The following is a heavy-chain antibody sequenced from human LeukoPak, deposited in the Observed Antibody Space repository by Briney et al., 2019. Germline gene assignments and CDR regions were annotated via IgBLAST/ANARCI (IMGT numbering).Heavy chain of an antibody. Sequence: ASVKVSCKASGYTFTNYGFSWVRQAPGQGLEWMGWIGAYNVKTNYAQKFQGRVTMTTDTSTSTAYMELRSLISDDTAVYYCARDYCSGGSCQSGMLDYWGRGTLVTVSS. D-gene: IGHD2-15*01. CDR1: GYTFTNYG. J-gene: IGHJ4*02. V-gene: IGHV1-18*01. CDR2: IGAYNVKT. CDR3: ARDYCSGGSCQSGMLDY.